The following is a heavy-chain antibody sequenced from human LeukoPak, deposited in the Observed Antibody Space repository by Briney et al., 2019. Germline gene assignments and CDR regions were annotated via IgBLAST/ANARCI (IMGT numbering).Heavy chain of an antibody. D-gene: IGHD3-10*01. Sequence: SETLSLTCTVSGGSISRYYWSWIRQPPGKGLEWSGYIYYSGITNYNPSLKSRVTLSVDTSKTQFYLSLSSVTAADTAVYYCAREDSGSYYNFYYFYMDVWGKGTTVTISS. CDR2: IYYSGIT. J-gene: IGHJ6*03. CDR3: AREDSGSYYNFYYFYMDV. CDR1: GGSISRYY. V-gene: IGHV4-59*12.